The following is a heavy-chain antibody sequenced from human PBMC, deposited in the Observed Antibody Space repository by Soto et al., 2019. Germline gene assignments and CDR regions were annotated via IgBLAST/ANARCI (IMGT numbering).Heavy chain of an antibody. Sequence: PSETLSLTCTVSGGSISSYYWSWIRQPPGKGLEWIGYIYYSGSTNYNPSLKSRVTISVDTSKNQFSLKLSSVTAADTAVYYCARGARFSIAARPLFDYWGQGTLVTVS. CDR3: ARGARFSIAARPLFDY. J-gene: IGHJ4*02. CDR2: IYYSGST. CDR1: GGSISSYY. D-gene: IGHD6-6*01. V-gene: IGHV4-59*01.